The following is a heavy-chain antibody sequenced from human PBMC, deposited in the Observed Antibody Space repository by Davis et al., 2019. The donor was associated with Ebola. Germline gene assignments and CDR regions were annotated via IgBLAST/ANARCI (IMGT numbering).Heavy chain of an antibody. CDR1: GHTFAGYY. J-gene: IGHJ1*01. D-gene: IGHD3-3*01. CDR2: INPSGGST. V-gene: IGHV1-46*01. Sequence: AASVKVSCKSSGHTFAGYYMHWVRQPPGQGLEWMGIINPSGGSTSYAQKFQGRVTMTRDSSSSTAYLELRSLRSDETAVYFCAREQNPSYQYWSGFYMFSNFWGQGTLVTVSS. CDR3: AREQNPSYQYWSGFYMFSNF.